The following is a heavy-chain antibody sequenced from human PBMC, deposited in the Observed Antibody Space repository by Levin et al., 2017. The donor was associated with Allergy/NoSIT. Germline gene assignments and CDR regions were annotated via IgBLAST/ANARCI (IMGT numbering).Heavy chain of an antibody. CDR3: ARDDYYDSSGWDAFDI. Sequence: ASVKVSCKASGGTFSSYAISWVRQAPGQGLEWMGGIIPIFGTANYAQKFQGRVTITADESTSTAYMELSSLRSEDTAVYYCARDDYYDSSGWDAFDIWGQGTMVTVSS. CDR2: IIPIFGTA. V-gene: IGHV1-69*13. D-gene: IGHD3-22*01. J-gene: IGHJ3*02. CDR1: GGTFSSYA.